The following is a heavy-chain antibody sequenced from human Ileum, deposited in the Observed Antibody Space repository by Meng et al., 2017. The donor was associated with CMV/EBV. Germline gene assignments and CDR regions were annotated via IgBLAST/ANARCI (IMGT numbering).Heavy chain of an antibody. Sequence: GGSLRLSCAASGFTFSSSGMHWVRQAPGKGLEWLAFIRYDGRSDHYEDSVKGRFTISRDNSKNSLYLQMNSLTTEDTALYYCAKDISSRGYSAGDFWGQGTLVTVSS. V-gene: IGHV3-30*02. J-gene: IGHJ4*01. D-gene: IGHD5-12*01. CDR2: IRYDGRSD. CDR3: AKDISSRGYSAGDF. CDR1: GFTFSSSG.